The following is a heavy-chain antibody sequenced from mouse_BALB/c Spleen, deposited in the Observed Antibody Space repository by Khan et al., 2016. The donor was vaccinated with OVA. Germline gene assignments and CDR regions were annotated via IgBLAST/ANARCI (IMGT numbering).Heavy chain of an antibody. J-gene: IGHJ3*01. CDR3: TSSGYGSFAY. Sequence: QVQLQQSGAELVKPGASVRLSCKASGYTFTSYYLYWVKQRPGQGLEWIGDINPSSGGTNFNEKFKSKATLIVDKSSSTAYIQLNSLTSEDSAVYYCTSSGYGSFAYWGQGTLVTVSA. CDR2: INPSSGGT. D-gene: IGHD2-2*01. V-gene: IGHV1S81*02. CDR1: GYTFTSYY.